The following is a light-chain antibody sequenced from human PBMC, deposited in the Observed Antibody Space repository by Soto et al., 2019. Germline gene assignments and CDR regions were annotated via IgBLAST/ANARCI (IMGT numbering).Light chain of an antibody. J-gene: IGLJ2*01. V-gene: IGLV7-43*01. CDR1: TLSVTSGYY. CDR3: LLYYGGAHVV. CDR2: STS. Sequence: QAVVTQEPSLTVSPGGTVTLTCASSTLSVTSGYYPNWFQQKPGQAPRALIYSTSNKDSWTPARFSGSLLGGKAALTLSGVQPEDEAEYYCLLYYGGAHVVFGGGTQLTVL.